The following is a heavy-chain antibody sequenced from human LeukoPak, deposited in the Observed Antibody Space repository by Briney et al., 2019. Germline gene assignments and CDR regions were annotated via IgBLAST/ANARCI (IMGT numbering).Heavy chain of an antibody. CDR1: AGSISSGGYS. D-gene: IGHD6-19*01. CDR2: IYYSGST. CDR3: ARVRDQRGYSSGWYGGANWFDP. J-gene: IGHJ5*02. Sequence: PSETLSLTCTVSAGSISSGGYSWSWIRQPPGKGLEWIGSIYYSGSTYYNPSLKSRVTISVDKSKNQFSLKLSSVTAADTAVYYCARVRDQRGYSSGWYGGANWFDPWGQGTLVTVSS. V-gene: IGHV4-39*07.